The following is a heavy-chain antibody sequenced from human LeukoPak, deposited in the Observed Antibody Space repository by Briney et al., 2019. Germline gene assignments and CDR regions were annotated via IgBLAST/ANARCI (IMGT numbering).Heavy chain of an antibody. CDR2: IYWNGGRT. D-gene: IGHD2-2*01. CDR3: PRAGTSSTSHYYYYYMDV. J-gene: IGHJ6*03. Sequence: PGGSLRLSCAASGFTFGDYGMSWVRQAPGKGLEWVSGIYWNGGRTGYADSVKGRLTISRDNAKNSLYLQMNSLRAEDTALYYCPRAGTSSTSHYYYYYMDVWGKGTTVTVSS. CDR1: GFTFGDYG. V-gene: IGHV3-20*04.